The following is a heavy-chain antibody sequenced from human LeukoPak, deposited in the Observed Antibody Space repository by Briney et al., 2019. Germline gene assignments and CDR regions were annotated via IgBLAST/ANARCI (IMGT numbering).Heavy chain of an antibody. CDR1: GGSFSGYY. CDR2: NYYTGGT. D-gene: IGHD4-11*01. V-gene: IGHV4-34*01. CDR3: ARHGGTRVTLVEVYYFDY. Sequence: SETLSLTCAVYGGSFSGYYWGWIRQPPEKGLEWIGSNYYTGGTNYSPSLKSRVTISVDTSKNQFSLKLSSVTAADTAVYYCARHGGTRVTLVEVYYFDYWGQGTLVTVSS. J-gene: IGHJ4*02.